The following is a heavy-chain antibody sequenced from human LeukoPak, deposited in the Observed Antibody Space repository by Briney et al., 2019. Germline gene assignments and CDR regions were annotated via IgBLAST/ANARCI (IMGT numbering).Heavy chain of an antibody. D-gene: IGHD1-1*01. CDR2: IYHSGSP. Sequence: SETLSLTCAVSGGSISSNNWWGWVRQPPGKGLEWIGEIYHSGSPNYNPSLKSRVTISVDESRNHFSLNLSSVTAADTAVYYCARVNINNWHSCDYWGQGTLVTVSS. J-gene: IGHJ4*02. CDR1: GGSISSNNW. V-gene: IGHV4-4*02. CDR3: ARVNINNWHSCDY.